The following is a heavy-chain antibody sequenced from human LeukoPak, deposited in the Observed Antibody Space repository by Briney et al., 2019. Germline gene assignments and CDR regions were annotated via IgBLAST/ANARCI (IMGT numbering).Heavy chain of an antibody. V-gene: IGHV4-39*01. J-gene: IGHJ4*02. CDR1: GGSISSSGYY. CDR2: IYYSGST. CDR3: ARRWELLWFDY. D-gene: IGHD1-26*01. Sequence: PSETLSLTCTVSGGSISSSGYYWGWIRQPPGKGLEGIGSIYYSGSTYYNPSLKSRVTISVDTSKNQFSLKLSSVTAADTAVYYCARRWELLWFDYWGQGTLVTVSS.